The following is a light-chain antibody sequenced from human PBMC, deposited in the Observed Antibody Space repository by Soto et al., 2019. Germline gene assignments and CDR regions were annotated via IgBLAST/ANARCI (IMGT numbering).Light chain of an antibody. J-gene: IGLJ1*01. CDR3: SSYTSSSLYV. V-gene: IGLV2-14*01. CDR2: DVS. CDR1: ISDVGGYDY. Sequence: QSALTQPASVSGSPGQSITMSCTGTISDVGGYDYVSWYQQRPGKAPKLMIYDVSNRPSGVSDRFSGSKFGNTASLTISGLQAEDEGDYYCSSYTSSSLYVFGTGTKLTVL.